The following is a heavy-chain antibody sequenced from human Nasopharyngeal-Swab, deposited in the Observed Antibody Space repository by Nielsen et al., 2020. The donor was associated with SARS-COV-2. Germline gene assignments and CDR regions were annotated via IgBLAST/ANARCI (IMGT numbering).Heavy chain of an antibody. CDR1: GDPMSGNY. CDR2: VTHSGST. CDR3: ARGRNSVGGFFDF. J-gene: IGHJ4*02. D-gene: IGHD1-26*01. Sequence: SETLSLTCSVPGDPMSGNYWTWIRQSPGEGLEWIGYVTHSGSTKYNPSLKSRVTVSETTSKGKFFLTLTSVTAEDTAVYYCARGRNSVGGFFDFWGQGIQVVVS. V-gene: IGHV4-59*01.